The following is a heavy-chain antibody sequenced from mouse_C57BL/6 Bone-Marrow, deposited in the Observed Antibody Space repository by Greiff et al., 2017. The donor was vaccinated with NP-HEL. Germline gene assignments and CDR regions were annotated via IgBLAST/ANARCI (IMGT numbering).Heavy chain of an antibody. CDR2: INPSNGGT. CDR1: GYTFTSYW. Sequence: QVQLQQPGTELVKPGASVKLSCKASGYTFTSYWMHWVKQRPGQGLEWIGNINPSNGGTNYNEKFKSKATLTVDKSSSTAYMQLSSLTSEDSAVYYCAGKDYSGHLWYFDVWGTGTTVTVSS. D-gene: IGHD1-2*01. V-gene: IGHV1-53*01. J-gene: IGHJ1*03. CDR3: AGKDYSGHLWYFDV.